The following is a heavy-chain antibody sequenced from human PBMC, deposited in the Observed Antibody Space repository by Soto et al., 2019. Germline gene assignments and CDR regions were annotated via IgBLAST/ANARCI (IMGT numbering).Heavy chain of an antibody. CDR3: AKVGYCSGGSCYPWDY. CDR1: GFTFSSYG. V-gene: IGHV3-30*18. D-gene: IGHD2-15*01. J-gene: IGHJ4*02. CDR2: ISYDGSNK. Sequence: QVQLVESGGGVVQPGRSLRLSCAASGFTFSSYGMHWVRQAPGKGLEWVAVISYDGSNKYYADSVKGRFTISTDNSKNTLYLQMNSLRAEDTAVYYCAKVGYCSGGSCYPWDYWGQGTLVTVSS.